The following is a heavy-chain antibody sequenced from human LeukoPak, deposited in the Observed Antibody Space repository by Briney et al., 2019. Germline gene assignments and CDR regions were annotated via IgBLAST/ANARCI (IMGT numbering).Heavy chain of an antibody. V-gene: IGHV1-24*01. J-gene: IGHJ5*02. Sequence: ASVTVSCKVSGYTLTELSMHWLRQAPGKGLEWRGGFDPEDGETIYAQKFQGRVTMTEDTSTDTAYMELRSLRSEDTAVYYCATRNRGYSYGYWFDHWGQGTLVTVSS. CDR1: GYTLTELS. D-gene: IGHD5-18*01. CDR2: FDPEDGET. CDR3: ATRNRGYSYGYWFDH.